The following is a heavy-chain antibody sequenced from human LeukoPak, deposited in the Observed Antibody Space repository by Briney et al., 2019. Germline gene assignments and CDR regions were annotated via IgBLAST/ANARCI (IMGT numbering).Heavy chain of an antibody. CDR1: GFTFSSYA. V-gene: IGHV3-21*01. D-gene: IGHD2-2*01. CDR2: IDSSSRYI. Sequence: GGSLGLSCAASGFTFSSYAMSWVRQAPRKGLEWVSFIDSSSRYIYQADSVKGRFTISRDNAKSSVFLQMNSLRAEDTAVYYCARVGGHCTSTSCPPPDYWGQGTLVTVSS. CDR3: ARVGGHCTSTSCPPPDY. J-gene: IGHJ4*02.